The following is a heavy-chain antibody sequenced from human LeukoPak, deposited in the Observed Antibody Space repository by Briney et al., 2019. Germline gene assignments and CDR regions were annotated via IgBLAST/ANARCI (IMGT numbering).Heavy chain of an antibody. V-gene: IGHV4-59*12. CDR3: AKDRGGIVGATSDY. CDR1: GGSISSYY. J-gene: IGHJ4*02. CDR2: IYYSGST. Sequence: SETLSLTCTVSGGSISSYYWSWIRQPPGKGLEWIGYIYYSGSTNYNPSLKSRVTISVDTSKNQFSLKLSSVTAADTAVYYCAKDRGGIVGATSDYWGQGTLVTVSS. D-gene: IGHD1-26*01.